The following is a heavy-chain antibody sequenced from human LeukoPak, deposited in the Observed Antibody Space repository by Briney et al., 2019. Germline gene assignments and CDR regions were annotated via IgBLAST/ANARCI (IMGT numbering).Heavy chain of an antibody. Sequence: GESLKISCRGSGYSFNTYWIGWVRQMPGKGLEWMGIIYPGDSDTRYSPSFQSQVTISTDKSISTAYLQWSSLKASDTAMYYCARKGNTVAGFDYWGHGTLVTVSS. V-gene: IGHV5-51*01. CDR2: IYPGDSDT. D-gene: IGHD6-19*01. J-gene: IGHJ4*01. CDR3: ARKGNTVAGFDY. CDR1: GYSFNTYW.